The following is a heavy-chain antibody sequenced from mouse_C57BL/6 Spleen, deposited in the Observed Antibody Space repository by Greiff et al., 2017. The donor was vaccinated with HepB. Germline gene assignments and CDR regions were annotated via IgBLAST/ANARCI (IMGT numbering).Heavy chain of an antibody. CDR3: ARDRDTTVVAPFDY. V-gene: IGHV5-4*01. D-gene: IGHD1-1*01. Sequence: EVQGVESGGGLVKPGGSLKLSCAASGFTFSSYAMSWVRQTPEKRLEWVATISDGGSYTYYPDNVKGRFTISRDNAKNNLYLQMSHLKSEDTAMYYCARDRDTTVVAPFDYWGQGTTLTVSS. CDR1: GFTFSSYA. J-gene: IGHJ2*01. CDR2: ISDGGSYT.